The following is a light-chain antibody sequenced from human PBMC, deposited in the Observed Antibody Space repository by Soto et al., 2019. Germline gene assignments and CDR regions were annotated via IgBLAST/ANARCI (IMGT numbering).Light chain of an antibody. Sequence: VLTQSPATLSLSPGESATLSCRASQNVGNNLAWYQQKSGQAPRLLIYAASDRATGVPARFSGRMSGTDFTLTISSLEREDFATYFCQQRSRWPRGTFGRGTKLE. CDR2: AAS. J-gene: IGKJ2*02. V-gene: IGKV3-11*01. CDR1: QNVGNN. CDR3: QQRSRWPRGT.